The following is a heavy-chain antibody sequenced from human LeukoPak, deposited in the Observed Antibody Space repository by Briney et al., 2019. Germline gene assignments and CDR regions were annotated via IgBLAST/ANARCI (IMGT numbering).Heavy chain of an antibody. J-gene: IGHJ4*02. CDR2: ISVDGGST. V-gene: IGHV3-43*02. CDR1: GFTFDDYA. D-gene: IGHD6-19*01. CDR3: AKIGSANFDY. Sequence: GGSLRLSCAASGFTFDDYAMHWVRQAPGKCLEWVSFISVDGGSTYYADSVKGRFTISRDNSKNSLYLQMNSLRTEDTALYYCAKIGSANFDYWGQGTLVTVSS.